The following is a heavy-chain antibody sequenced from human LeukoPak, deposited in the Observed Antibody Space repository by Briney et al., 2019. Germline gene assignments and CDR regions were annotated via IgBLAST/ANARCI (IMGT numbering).Heavy chain of an antibody. J-gene: IGHJ4*02. D-gene: IGHD1-26*01. CDR2: IYYSGST. V-gene: IGHV4-61*01. CDR1: GGSVSSGSYY. Sequence: SETLSLTCTVSGGSVSSGSYYWSWIRQPPGKGLEWIGYIYYSGSTNYNPSLKSRVTISVDTSKNQFSLKLSSVTAADTAVYYCARGMYSGSYYYFDYWGQGTLVTVSS. CDR3: ARGMYSGSYYYFDY.